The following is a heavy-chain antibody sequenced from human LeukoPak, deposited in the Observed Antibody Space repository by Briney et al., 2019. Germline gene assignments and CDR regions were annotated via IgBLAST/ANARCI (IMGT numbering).Heavy chain of an antibody. D-gene: IGHD5-24*01. CDR3: ASMATITGFFDY. J-gene: IGHJ4*02. CDR1: GYRFTSYW. Sequence: GESLKISCKGSGYRFTSYWIAWVRQMPGKGLEWMGIIYPGDSDTRYSPSFQGQVTISADKSISTAYLQWSSLKASDSAMYYCASMATITGFFDYWGQGTLVTVSS. CDR2: IYPGDSDT. V-gene: IGHV5-51*01.